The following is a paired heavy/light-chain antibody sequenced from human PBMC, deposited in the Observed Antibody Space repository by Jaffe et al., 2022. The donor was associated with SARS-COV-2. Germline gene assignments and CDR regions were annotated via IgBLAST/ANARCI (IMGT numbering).Heavy chain of an antibody. CDR2: VFYSGST. CDR3: ARRRSVGAADQGWFDP. CDR1: GGSIISSNSY. V-gene: IGHV4-39*01. J-gene: IGHJ5*02. Sequence: QLQLQESGPGLVKSSETLSLTCTVSGGSIISSNSYWGWIRQPPGKGPEWIASVFYSGSTYYNPSLKSRAIITIDTSKNQFSLNLRSVTAADTSVYYCARRRSVGAADQGWFDPWGQGTLVTVSS. D-gene: IGHD2-15*01.
Light chain of an antibody. J-gene: IGKJ1*01. V-gene: IGKV3-15*01. CDR3: QQYNIWPPGGT. CDR1: QSVSSN. Sequence: EIVMTQSPATLSVSPGERATLSCRASQSVSSNLAWYQQKPGQPPRLVIYGASTRATGIPDRFSGSGSGTEFTLTISSLQSEDFAVYYCQQYNIWPPGGTFGQGTKVEIK. CDR2: GAS.